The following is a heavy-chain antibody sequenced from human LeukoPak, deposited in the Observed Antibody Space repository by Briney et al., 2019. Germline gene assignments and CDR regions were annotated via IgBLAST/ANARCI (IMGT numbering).Heavy chain of an antibody. D-gene: IGHD1-20*01. CDR3: ARDRRYNWSVIGDAFDI. V-gene: IGHV4-59*01. J-gene: IGHJ3*02. CDR2: IYYSGST. Sequence: SETLSLTCTVSGGSISSYYWSWLRQPPGKGLEWIGYIYYSGSTNYNPSLKSRVTISVDTSKNQFSLKLSSVTAADTAVYYCARDRRYNWSVIGDAFDIWGQGTMVTVSS. CDR1: GGSISSYY.